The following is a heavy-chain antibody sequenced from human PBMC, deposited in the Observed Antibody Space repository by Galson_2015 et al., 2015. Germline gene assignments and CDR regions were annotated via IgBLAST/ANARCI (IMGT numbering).Heavy chain of an antibody. Sequence: SLRLSCAASGLSFSTIDWMSWVRLAPGRGLEWVANVNQDGSVKYYVDSVRGRFTISRGNAKNSLFLQMNSLTAGDTAVYYCASYYCTNGLCQGFDYWGQGTLVTVSS. CDR3: ASYYCTNGLCQGFDY. J-gene: IGHJ4*02. CDR1: GLSFSTIDW. V-gene: IGHV3-7*01. CDR2: VNQDGSVK. D-gene: IGHD2-8*01.